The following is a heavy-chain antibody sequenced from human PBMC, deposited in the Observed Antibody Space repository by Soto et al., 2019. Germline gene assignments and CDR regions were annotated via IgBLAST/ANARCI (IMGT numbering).Heavy chain of an antibody. CDR1: GYTFTSYD. V-gene: IGHV1-8*01. CDR3: ATELRYSSGWYRVY. Sequence: QVQLVQSGAEVKKPGASVKVSCKASGYTFTSYDINWVRQATGQGREWMGWMNPNSGNTGYAQKFQGRVTMTRNTSISTAYMELSSLRSEDTAVYYCATELRYSSGWYRVYWGQGTLVTVSS. J-gene: IGHJ4*02. CDR2: MNPNSGNT. D-gene: IGHD6-19*01.